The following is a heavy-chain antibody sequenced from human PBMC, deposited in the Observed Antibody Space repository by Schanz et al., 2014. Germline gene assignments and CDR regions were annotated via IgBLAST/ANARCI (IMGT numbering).Heavy chain of an antibody. CDR1: GLIFSNYV. CDR3: AREQTIFGVTYTDAYDV. Sequence: EVQLLESGGGLVQPGGSLKLSCAASGLIFSNYVMSWVRQAPGKGLEWIAFMSHSGGVIYYAESVRGRFFISRDNAKNSLYLQMKRLRVDDTAVYYCAREQTIFGVTYTDAYDVWGRGTMVTVSS. CDR2: MSHSGGVI. D-gene: IGHD3-3*01. J-gene: IGHJ3*01. V-gene: IGHV3-23*01.